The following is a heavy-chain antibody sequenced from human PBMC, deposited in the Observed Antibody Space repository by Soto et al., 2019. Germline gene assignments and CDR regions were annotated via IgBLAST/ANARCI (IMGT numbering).Heavy chain of an antibody. CDR3: ARIEMASIK. CDR2: IYYTGST. V-gene: IGHV4-31*03. CDR1: GASIRSGGYY. J-gene: IGHJ4*02. Sequence: SETLSLTCSVAGASIRSGGYYWSWLRQSPGKGLEWIGHIYYTGSTFYSPSLKSRLTISLDTSKNQFSLDLRSVTAADTAMYYCARIEMASIKWGRGTLVTVSS.